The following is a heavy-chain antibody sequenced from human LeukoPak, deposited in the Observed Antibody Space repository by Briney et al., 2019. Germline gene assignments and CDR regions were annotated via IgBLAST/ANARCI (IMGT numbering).Heavy chain of an antibody. CDR3: AKDPSYIAAAGTFDY. V-gene: IGHV3-23*01. Sequence: PGGSLRLSCAASGFTFRNYAMSWVRQAPGKGLEWVSTISGAGGTTYSADSVKGRFTISRDNSKTTLYLQMNRLRAEDTALYFCAKDPSYIAAAGTFDYWGQGTLVTVSS. J-gene: IGHJ4*02. CDR1: GFTFRNYA. D-gene: IGHD6-13*01. CDR2: ISGAGGTT.